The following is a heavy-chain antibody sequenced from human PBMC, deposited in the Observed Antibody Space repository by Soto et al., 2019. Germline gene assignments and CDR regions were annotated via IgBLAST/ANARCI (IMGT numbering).Heavy chain of an antibody. CDR1: GFTFSSYG. D-gene: IGHD6-19*01. V-gene: IGHV3-33*01. CDR2: IWYDGSNK. Sequence: GGSLRLSCAASGFTFSSYGMHWVRQAPGKGLEWVAVIWYDGSNKYYADSVKGRFTISRDNSKNTLYLQMNSLRAEDTAVYYCARESGSSGWYFDYWGQGTLVIVSS. CDR3: ARESGSSGWYFDY. J-gene: IGHJ4*02.